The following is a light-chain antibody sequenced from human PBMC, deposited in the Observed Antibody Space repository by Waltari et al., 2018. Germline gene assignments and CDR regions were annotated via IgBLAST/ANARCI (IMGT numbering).Light chain of an antibody. V-gene: IGKV3-11*01. J-gene: IGKJ3*01. CDR3: QQRSNWPPIFT. CDR1: QSVGSY. CDR2: DAS. Sequence: EIVLTQSPATLSLSPGERATLSCRASQSVGSYLAWYQKKPGQAPRLLIYDASKRATGTPARFSGSGSGTDFSLSISSLEPEDFGVYYCQQRSNWPPIFTFGPGTKVDIK.